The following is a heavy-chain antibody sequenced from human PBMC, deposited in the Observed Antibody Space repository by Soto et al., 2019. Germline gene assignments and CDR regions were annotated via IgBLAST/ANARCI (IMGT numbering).Heavy chain of an antibody. CDR2: ISYDGSNK. J-gene: IGHJ4*02. CDR3: AKDHIVATGGSFDY. D-gene: IGHD5-12*01. CDR1: GFTFSSYG. V-gene: IGHV3-30*18. Sequence: GGSLRLSCAASGFTFSSYGMHWVRQAPGKGLEWVAVISYDGSNKYYADSVKGRFTISRDNSKNTLYLQMNSLRAEDTAVYYCAKDHIVATGGSFDYWGQGTLVTVSS.